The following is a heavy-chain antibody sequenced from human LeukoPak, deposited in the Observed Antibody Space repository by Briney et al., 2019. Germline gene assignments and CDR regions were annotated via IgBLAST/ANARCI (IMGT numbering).Heavy chain of an antibody. CDR2: IYDSGST. Sequence: PSETLSLTCTVSGGSMSSYYWSWIRQPPGKGLEWIGYIYDSGSTNHNPSLKSQVTISVDTSKNQFSLKLRSVTAADTAVYYCARTTVTVSHFDYWGQGTLVTVSS. CDR3: ARTTVTVSHFDY. CDR1: GGSMSSYY. V-gene: IGHV4-59*08. J-gene: IGHJ4*02. D-gene: IGHD4-17*01.